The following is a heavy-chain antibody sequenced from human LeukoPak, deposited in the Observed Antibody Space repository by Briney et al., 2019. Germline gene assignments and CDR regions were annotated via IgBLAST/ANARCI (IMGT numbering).Heavy chain of an antibody. D-gene: IGHD3-16*01. V-gene: IGHV3-30-3*01. CDR2: ISYGGSNK. J-gene: IGHJ4*02. Sequence: GGSLRLSCAASGFTFSSYAMHWVRQAPGKGLEWVAVISYGGSNKYYADSVKGRFTISRDNSKNTLHLQMNSLRTEDTAVYYCAKDAGDQGYFDYWGQGTLVTVSS. CDR3: AKDAGDQGYFDY. CDR1: GFTFSSYA.